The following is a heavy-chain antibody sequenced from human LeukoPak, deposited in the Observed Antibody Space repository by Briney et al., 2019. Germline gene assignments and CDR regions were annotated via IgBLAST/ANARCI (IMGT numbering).Heavy chain of an antibody. J-gene: IGHJ4*02. V-gene: IGHV3-21*01. Sequence: ESGGSLRLSCSASGFSFSDYDMNWFRQAPGKGLEWISSISGRSSHVYYGDSVKGRFSISRDNATNSVFLQMNSLGVDDTAVYYCGRAFPPLRTASAGDLWGQGTLVTVSS. CDR3: GRAFPPLRTASAGDL. CDR1: GFSFSDYD. D-gene: IGHD3-16*01. CDR2: ISGRSSHV.